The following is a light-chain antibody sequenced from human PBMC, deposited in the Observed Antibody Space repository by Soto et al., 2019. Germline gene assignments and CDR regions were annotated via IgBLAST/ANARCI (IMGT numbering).Light chain of an antibody. Sequence: EVVLTQSPGTLSLSPGERATLSCRASQSVSRSYLAWYQQTPGQAPRLLIYIASSRATGIPDTCIGSGSGTDFTLTIARLEPEDFATYYWQEYGSSSYTFGQGSKLVIK. CDR2: IAS. V-gene: IGKV3-20*01. J-gene: IGKJ2*01. CDR1: QSVSRSY. CDR3: QEYGSSSYT.